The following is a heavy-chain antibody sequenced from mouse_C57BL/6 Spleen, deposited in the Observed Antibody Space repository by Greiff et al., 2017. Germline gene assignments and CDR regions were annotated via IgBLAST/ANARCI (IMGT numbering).Heavy chain of an antibody. CDR2: IWTGGGT. CDR1: GFSLTSYA. J-gene: IGHJ1*03. Sequence: QVQLQQSGPGLVAPSQSLSITCTVSGFSLTSYAISWVRQPPGKGLEWLGVIWTGGGTNYNSALKSRLSISKDNSKSQVFLKMNSLQTDDTARYYCARNRGYGSSYGYFDVWGTGTTVTVSS. D-gene: IGHD1-1*01. CDR3: ARNRGYGSSYGYFDV. V-gene: IGHV2-9-1*01.